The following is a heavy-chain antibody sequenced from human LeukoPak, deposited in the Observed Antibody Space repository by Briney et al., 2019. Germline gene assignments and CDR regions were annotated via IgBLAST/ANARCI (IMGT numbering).Heavy chain of an antibody. V-gene: IGHV6-1*01. CDR3: ARAVAGTEGWFNS. Sequence: QTLPLTCAISGDSVSSDSAAWNWIRQSPSRGLEWLGRTYYRSKWYNDYSASVKSRITINPDTSKNQFSLQLNSVTPEDTAVYYCARAVAGTEGWFNSWGQGTLVTVSS. CDR1: GDSVSSDSAA. CDR2: TYYRSKWYN. J-gene: IGHJ5*01. D-gene: IGHD1-1*01.